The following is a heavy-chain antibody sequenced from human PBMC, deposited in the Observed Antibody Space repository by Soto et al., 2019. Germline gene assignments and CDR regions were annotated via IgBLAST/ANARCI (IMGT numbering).Heavy chain of an antibody. V-gene: IGHV1-69*02. CDR2: IIPILGIA. D-gene: IGHD6-13*01. J-gene: IGHJ1*01. CDR1: GGTFSSYT. Sequence: QVQLVQSGAEVKKPGSSVKVSCKASGGTFSSYTISWVRQAPGQGLEWMGRIIPILGIANYAQKFQGRVTIXXDXSXXTAYMELSSLRSEDTAVYYCARSLTDSSWYLDFQHWGQGTLVTVSS. CDR3: ARSLTDSSWYLDFQH.